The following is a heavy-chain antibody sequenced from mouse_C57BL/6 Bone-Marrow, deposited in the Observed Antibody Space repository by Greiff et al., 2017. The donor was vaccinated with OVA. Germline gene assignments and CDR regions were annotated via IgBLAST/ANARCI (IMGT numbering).Heavy chain of an antibody. CDR3: ARSDSSGYDYYAMDY. J-gene: IGHJ4*01. CDR1: GYSFTGYF. CDR2: INPYNGDT. Sequence: VHVKQSGPELVKPGDSVKISCTASGYSFTGYFMNWVMQSHGKSLEWIGRINPYNGDTFSHQKFKGKATLTVDKSSSTAHMELRSLTSEDSAVYYCARSDSSGYDYYAMDYWGQGTSVTVSS. D-gene: IGHD3-2*02. V-gene: IGHV1-20*01.